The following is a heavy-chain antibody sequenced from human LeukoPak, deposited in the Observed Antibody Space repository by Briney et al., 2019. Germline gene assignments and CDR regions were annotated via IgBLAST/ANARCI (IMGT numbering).Heavy chain of an antibody. Sequence: GGSLRLSCAASGFAFNESYMTWIRQAPGKGLEWVGYISGRSFSIYYADSVQGRFTISRDNPTNSLFLDMSSLRADDTAVYFCARGKRRFDSWGQGTLVTVSS. CDR3: ARGKRRFDS. V-gene: IGHV3-11*01. J-gene: IGHJ5*01. CDR2: ISGRSFSI. CDR1: GFAFNESY.